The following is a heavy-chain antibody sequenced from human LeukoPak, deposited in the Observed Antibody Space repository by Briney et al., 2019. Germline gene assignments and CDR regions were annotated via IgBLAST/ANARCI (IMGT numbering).Heavy chain of an antibody. V-gene: IGHV3-30*02. CDR1: GFTFSSYG. CDR3: AKLRPTGYSSSWTDY. D-gene: IGHD6-13*01. Sequence: SGGSLRLSCAASGFTFSSYGMYWVRQAPGKGLEWVAFIRYDGSNKYYADSVKGRFTISRDNSKNTLYLQMNSLRAEDTAVYYCAKLRPTGYSSSWTDYWGQGTLVTVSS. CDR2: IRYDGSNK. J-gene: IGHJ4*02.